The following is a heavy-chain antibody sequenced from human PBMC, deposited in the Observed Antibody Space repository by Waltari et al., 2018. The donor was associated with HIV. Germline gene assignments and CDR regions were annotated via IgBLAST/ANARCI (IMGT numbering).Heavy chain of an antibody. CDR2: ITVTDGTT. Sequence: DVQLVESGGGSVQPGGSLRLSCAASGFTFSNYAMSWVRQAPGKGLEWVSSITVTDGTTYYADSVKGRFTISRDNSKTTLYLQLNSLRVDDTAVYFCAKRVLYSSSKAYFQHWGQGTLVTVSS. J-gene: IGHJ1*01. D-gene: IGHD6-6*01. CDR3: AKRVLYSSSKAYFQH. CDR1: GFTFSNYA. V-gene: IGHV3-23*04.